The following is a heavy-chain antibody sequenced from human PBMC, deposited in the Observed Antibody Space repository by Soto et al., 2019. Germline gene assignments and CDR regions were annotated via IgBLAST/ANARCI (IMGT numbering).Heavy chain of an antibody. J-gene: IGHJ3*02. Sequence: GESLKISCKTSGYSFISYWVAWVRQKPGKGLEWMVTFYPGASTSTYSPSFQGQVTISVDKSISTAYLHLSSLKASDTAMYYCARIIGYCRNNDCSWTFDIWGQGTTVTVSS. V-gene: IGHV5-51*01. D-gene: IGHD2-2*03. CDR1: GYSFISYW. CDR3: ARIIGYCRNNDCSWTFDI. CDR2: FYPGASTS.